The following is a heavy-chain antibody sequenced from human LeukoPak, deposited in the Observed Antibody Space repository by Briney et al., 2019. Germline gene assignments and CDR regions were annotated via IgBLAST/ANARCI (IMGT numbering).Heavy chain of an antibody. CDR2: ISSSSSTI. CDR3: AKDTALDYYDSSGYSVY. D-gene: IGHD3-22*01. J-gene: IGHJ4*02. Sequence: PGGSLRLSCAASGFTFSSYSMNWVRQAPGKGLEWVSYISSSSSTIYYADSVKGRFTISRDNSKNTLYLQMNSLRAEDTAVYYCAKDTALDYYDSSGYSVYWGQGTLVTVSS. CDR1: GFTFSSYS. V-gene: IGHV3-48*01.